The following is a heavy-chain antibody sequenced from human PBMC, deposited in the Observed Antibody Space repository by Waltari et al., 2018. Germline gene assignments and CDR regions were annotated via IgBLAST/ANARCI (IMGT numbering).Heavy chain of an antibody. CDR3: ARDSGRFYVDY. V-gene: IGHV3-7*01. CDR2: INPDGSER. D-gene: IGHD1-26*01. J-gene: IGHJ4*02. CDR1: GFTFSSYW. Sequence: EVQLVESGGGLVQPGGSLRLSCGASGFTFSSYWMTWVRQAPGKGLEWVANINPDGSERYYVYSVKCRFTISRDNAKNSLYLQVNSLGAEDTAIYYCARDSGRFYVDYWGQGTLLTVSS.